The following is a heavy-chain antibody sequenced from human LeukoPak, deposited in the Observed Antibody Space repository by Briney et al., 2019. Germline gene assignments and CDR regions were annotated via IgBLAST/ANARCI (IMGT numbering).Heavy chain of an antibody. Sequence: SRGSLRLSCSTSGFTFNSHGFHWVRQAPGKGLEWVAAISDDGLNTFYIDSVKGRFTISRDNAKNSLYLQMNSLRAEDTAVYYCASLYCSGGSCYRYFQHWGQGTLVTVSS. J-gene: IGHJ1*01. V-gene: IGHV3-30*03. CDR2: ISDDGLNT. D-gene: IGHD2-15*01. CDR1: GFTFNSHG. CDR3: ASLYCSGGSCYRYFQH.